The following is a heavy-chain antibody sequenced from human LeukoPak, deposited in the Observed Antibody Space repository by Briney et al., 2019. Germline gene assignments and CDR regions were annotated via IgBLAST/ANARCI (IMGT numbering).Heavy chain of an antibody. CDR3: ARHHPLIVATTYFDY. CDR2: IYYSGST. Sequence: SETLSLTCTVSGGSISSYYWGWIRQPPGKGLEWIGYIYYSGSTNYNPSLKSRVTISVDTSKNQFSLKLSSVTAADTAVYYCARHHPLIVATTYFDYWGQGTLVTVSS. V-gene: IGHV4-59*08. CDR1: GGSISSYY. D-gene: IGHD5-12*01. J-gene: IGHJ4*02.